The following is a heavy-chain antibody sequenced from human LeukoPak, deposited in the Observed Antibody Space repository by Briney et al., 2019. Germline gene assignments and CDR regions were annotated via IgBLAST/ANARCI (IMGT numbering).Heavy chain of an antibody. V-gene: IGHV4-59*01. D-gene: IGHD1-26*01. J-gene: IGHJ4*02. CDR1: GGSISSYY. Sequence: SETPSLTCTVSGGSISSYYWSWIRQPPGKGLEWIGYIYYSGSTNYSPSLKGRVTISVDTSKNQFSLKLSSVTAADTAVYYCASTLISGSYPTDYWGQGTLVTVSS. CDR2: IYYSGST. CDR3: ASTLISGSYPTDY.